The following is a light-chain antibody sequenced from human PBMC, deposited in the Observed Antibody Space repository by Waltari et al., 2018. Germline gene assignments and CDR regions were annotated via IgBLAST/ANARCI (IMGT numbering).Light chain of an antibody. J-gene: IGLJ2*01. CDR3: LLHYSGPRV. Sequence: QAVVTQEPSVTVSPGGTVTLTCGSSTGAVTSSHYPYWFQQKLGQAPRTLVYDTSNKHSWAPARFSGAVVGGKAALTLSGAQPEDEAEYYCLLHYSGPRVFGGGTKVTVL. CDR2: DTS. V-gene: IGLV7-46*01. CDR1: TGAVTSSHY.